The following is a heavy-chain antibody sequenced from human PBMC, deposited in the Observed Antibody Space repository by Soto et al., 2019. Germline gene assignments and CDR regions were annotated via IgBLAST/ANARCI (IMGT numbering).Heavy chain of an antibody. Sequence: QVQLQESGPGLVKPSETLSLTCTVSGGSISSYYWSWIRQPPGKGLEWIGYIYYSGITNYNPSLKILITIAVDTSKNQCCLKLSSVTAADTAVYYCARVGGSSGWYIIYYCGQGTLVTVSS. CDR1: GGSISSYY. CDR3: ARVGGSSGWYIIYY. V-gene: IGHV4-59*01. J-gene: IGHJ4*02. CDR2: IYYSGIT. D-gene: IGHD6-19*01.